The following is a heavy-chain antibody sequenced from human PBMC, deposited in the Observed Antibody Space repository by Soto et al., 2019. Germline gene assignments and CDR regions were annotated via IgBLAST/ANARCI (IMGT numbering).Heavy chain of an antibody. V-gene: IGHV3-66*01. D-gene: IGHD3-10*01. CDR3: ASPGEWYYYYYGMDV. J-gene: IGHJ6*02. CDR1: GFTVSSNY. Sequence: GGSLRLSCAASGFTVSSNYMSWVRQAPGKGLEWVSVIYSGDSTYYADSVKGRFTISRDNSKNTLYLQMNSLRAEDTAVYYCASPGEWYYYYYGMDVWGQGTTVTVSS. CDR2: IYSGDST.